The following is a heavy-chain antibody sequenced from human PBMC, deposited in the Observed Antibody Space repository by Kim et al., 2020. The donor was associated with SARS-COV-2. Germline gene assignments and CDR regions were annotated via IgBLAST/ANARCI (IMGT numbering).Heavy chain of an antibody. CDR2: INWNGGST. V-gene: IGHV3-20*04. CDR3: ARGRKQWLTYYYCYGMDV. D-gene: IGHD6-19*01. Sequence: GGSLRLSCAASGFTFGDYGMSWVRQAPGKGLEWVSGINWNGGSTGYADSVKGRFTISRDNAKNSLYLQMNSLRAEDTALYYCARGRKQWLTYYYCYGMDVWGQGTTVTVSS. CDR1: GFTFGDYG. J-gene: IGHJ6*02.